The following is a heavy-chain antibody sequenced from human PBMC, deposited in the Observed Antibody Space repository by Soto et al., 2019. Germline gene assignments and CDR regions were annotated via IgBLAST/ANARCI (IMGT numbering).Heavy chain of an antibody. J-gene: IGHJ4*02. CDR3: ARDCSSSSCSIWHY. V-gene: IGHV3-23*01. Sequence: GSLRLSCAASGFSISNYAMTWVRQAPGKGLEWVSGITGSGDKTYYADSVKGRFIISRDNSKNTLYLQMNSLRAEDTALYYCARDCSSSSCSIWHYWGQGTLVTVSS. CDR2: ITGSGDKT. CDR1: GFSISNYA. D-gene: IGHD2-2*01.